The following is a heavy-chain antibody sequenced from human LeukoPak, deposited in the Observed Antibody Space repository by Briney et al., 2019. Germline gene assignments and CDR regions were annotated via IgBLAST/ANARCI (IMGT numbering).Heavy chain of an antibody. J-gene: IGHJ6*02. Sequence: GASVKVSCKASGYTFTGYYMHWVRQAPGQGLEWMGWINPNSGGTNYAQKFQGRVTMTRDTSISTAYMELSRLRSGDTAVYYCARDRVAAMLYYYYGMDVWGQGTTVTVSS. D-gene: IGHD5-18*01. CDR2: INPNSGGT. V-gene: IGHV1-2*02. CDR1: GYTFTGYY. CDR3: ARDRVAAMLYYYYGMDV.